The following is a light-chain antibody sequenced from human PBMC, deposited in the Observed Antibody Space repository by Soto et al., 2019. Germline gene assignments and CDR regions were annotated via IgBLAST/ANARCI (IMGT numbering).Light chain of an antibody. CDR2: DAS. CDR1: QSISSW. V-gene: IGKV1-5*01. J-gene: IGKJ5*01. CDR3: QQQIT. Sequence: DIQMTHSPSTLSASVGDRVTITCRASQSISSWLAWYQQKPGKAPKLLIYDASSLESGVPSRFSGSGSGTEFTLTISSLQPDDFATYYCQQQITFGQGTRLEIK.